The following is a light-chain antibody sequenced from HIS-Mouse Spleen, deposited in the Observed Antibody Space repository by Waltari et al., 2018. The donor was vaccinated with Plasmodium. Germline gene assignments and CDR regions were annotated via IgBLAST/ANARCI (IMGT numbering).Light chain of an antibody. J-gene: IGKJ3*01. Sequence: EIVMTQSTATLSVSPGERATISCRASQSVSSNLAWYKQKPGQAPRLLIYGASPRATCIPARFSGSGSGTEFTLTISSLQSEDFAVYYCQQYNNWSFTFGPGTKVDIK. CDR2: GAS. CDR3: QQYNNWSFT. CDR1: QSVSSN. V-gene: IGKV3-15*01.